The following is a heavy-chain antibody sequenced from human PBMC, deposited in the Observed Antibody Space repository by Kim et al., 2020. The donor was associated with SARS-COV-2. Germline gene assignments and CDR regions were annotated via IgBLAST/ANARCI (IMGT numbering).Heavy chain of an antibody. CDR3: ARGGSGSLDY. J-gene: IGHJ4*02. CDR1: GFTFSRYW. V-gene: IGHV3-74*01. D-gene: IGHD3-16*01. CDR2: INGDGRST. Sequence: GGSLRLSCAASGFTFSRYWMHWVRQAPGKGLVWVSHINGDGRSTSYADSVKGRVTISRDNAKNTLYLQMNSLIAEDTAVYYCARGGSGSLDYWGQGTLVTVSS.